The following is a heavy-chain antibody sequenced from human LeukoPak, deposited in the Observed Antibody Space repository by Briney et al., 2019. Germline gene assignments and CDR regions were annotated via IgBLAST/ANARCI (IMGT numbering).Heavy chain of an antibody. D-gene: IGHD2-21*02. V-gene: IGHV4-59*01. CDR1: GASISSYY. CDR2: IYYSGST. CDR3: ARLRGGDYSSYNWFDP. J-gene: IGHJ5*02. Sequence: SETLSLTCTVSGASISSYYWSWIRQPPGKGLEWIGYIYYSGSTNYNPSLKSRVTISVDTSKNHFSLKLSSVTAADTAVYYCARLRGGDYSSYNWFDPWGQGTLVTVSS.